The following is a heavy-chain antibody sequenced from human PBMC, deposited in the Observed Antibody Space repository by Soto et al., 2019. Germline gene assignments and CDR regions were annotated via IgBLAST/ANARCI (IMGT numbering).Heavy chain of an antibody. J-gene: IGHJ6*02. D-gene: IGHD2-2*03. CDR2: IVPDGSEK. V-gene: IGHV3-7*01. CDR3: ARDGVGYCRSRSCDRDRPQYPFGMDV. Sequence: RLACAACGVRVYIYWMTLSRQNTGKGLEWVAPIVPDGSEKYYVDSVKGRFTISRDNAKNSLYLQMQSLRAEDTAMYYCARDGVGYCRSRSCDRDRPQYPFGMDVWGQGTTVTVSS. CDR1: GVRVYIYW.